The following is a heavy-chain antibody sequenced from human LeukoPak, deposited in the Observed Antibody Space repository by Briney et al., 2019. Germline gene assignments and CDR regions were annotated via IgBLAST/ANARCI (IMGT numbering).Heavy chain of an antibody. Sequence: GGSLRLSCAASGFTFSSYWMSWVRQAPGKGLEWVANINQDGSEKYYVDSVKGRFTVSRDNAKNSLDLQMNTLRAEDAAVYYCARRKLTYYYGMDVWGQGTTVTVSS. D-gene: IGHD1-7*01. CDR1: GFTFSSYW. V-gene: IGHV3-7*01. CDR2: INQDGSEK. CDR3: ARRKLTYYYGMDV. J-gene: IGHJ6*02.